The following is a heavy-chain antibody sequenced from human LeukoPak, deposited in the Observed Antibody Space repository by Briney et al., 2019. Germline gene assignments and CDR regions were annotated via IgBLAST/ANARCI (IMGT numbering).Heavy chain of an antibody. CDR1: GGSISSGGYY. CDR2: IYYSGST. Sequence: SETLSLTCTVSGGSISSGGYYWSWIRQHPGKGREWIGYIYYSGSTYYNPSLKSRVTISVDTSKNQFSLKLSSVTAADTAVYYCARVAGSSGRKQFDYWGQGTLVTVSS. J-gene: IGHJ4*02. D-gene: IGHD6-19*01. V-gene: IGHV4-31*03. CDR3: ARVAGSSGRKQFDY.